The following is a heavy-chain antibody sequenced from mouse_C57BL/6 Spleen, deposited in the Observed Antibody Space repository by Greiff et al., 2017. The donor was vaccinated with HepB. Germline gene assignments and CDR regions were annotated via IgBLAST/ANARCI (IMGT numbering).Heavy chain of an antibody. CDR1: GFTFSSYA. Sequence: EVKLMESGGGLVKPGGSLKLSCAASGFTFSSYAMSWVRQTPEKRLEWVATISDGGSYTYYPDNVKGRFTISRDNAKNNLYLQMSHLKSEDTAMYYCARNYYGSRFDYWGQGTTLTVSS. J-gene: IGHJ2*01. CDR2: ISDGGSYT. D-gene: IGHD1-1*01. CDR3: ARNYYGSRFDY. V-gene: IGHV5-4*03.